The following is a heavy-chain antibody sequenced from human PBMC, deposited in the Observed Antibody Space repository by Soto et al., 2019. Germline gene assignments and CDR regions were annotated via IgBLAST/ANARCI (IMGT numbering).Heavy chain of an antibody. D-gene: IGHD6-13*01. J-gene: IGHJ6*02. CDR1: GGSISSYY. CDR3: ARDLIAAAGWGPGGGMDV. Sequence: SETLSLTCTVSGGSISSYYWSWIRQPPGKGLEWIGYIYYSGSTNYNPSLKSRVTISVDTSKNQFSLKLSSVTAADTAVYYCARDLIAAAGWGPGGGMDVWGQGTTVTVSS. CDR2: IYYSGST. V-gene: IGHV4-59*01.